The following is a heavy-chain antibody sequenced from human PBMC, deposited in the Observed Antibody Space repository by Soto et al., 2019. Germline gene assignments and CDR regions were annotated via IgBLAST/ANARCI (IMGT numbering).Heavy chain of an antibody. CDR2: INAANGKT. J-gene: IGHJ4*02. CDR1: GYTFTTYA. Sequence: ASVKVSCKTSGYTFTTYAIHWVRQAPGQRLEWMAWINAANGKTQYAWNFQGRVTISRDTSASTAYMELSSLRSEDTAIYYCARQLTGTTIPSDYWGQGTLVTVSS. V-gene: IGHV1-3*01. CDR3: ARQLTGTTIPSDY. D-gene: IGHD1-20*01.